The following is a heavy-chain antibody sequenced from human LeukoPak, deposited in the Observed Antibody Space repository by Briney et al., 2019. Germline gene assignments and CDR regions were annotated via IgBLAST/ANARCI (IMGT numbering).Heavy chain of an antibody. CDR1: GFTFSSYG. Sequence: GTSLRLSCAASGFTFSSYGMHWVRQAPGKGLEWVAVIWYDGSNILYGDSVKGRFTISRDNSKNTVSLQMNSLRAEDTAVYYCVRDPYGAYWGQGTLVTVSS. CDR2: IWYDGSNI. V-gene: IGHV3-33*01. J-gene: IGHJ4*02. CDR3: VRDPYGAY. D-gene: IGHD4-17*01.